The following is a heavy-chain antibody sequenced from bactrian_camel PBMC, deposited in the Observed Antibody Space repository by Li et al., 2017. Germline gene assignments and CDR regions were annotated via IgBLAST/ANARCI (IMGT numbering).Heavy chain of an antibody. CDR3: AAEGMSLWDGERGYCVGSLYSF. V-gene: IGHV3S53*01. CDR2: IDSTGCT. D-gene: IGHD4*01. Sequence: VQLVESGGGSVHPGGSLRLSCAAPGYAYSCYYIGCFRQACGKEREGVADIDSTGCTTYADSVKGRFTISKDNAKNTLYLQMNSLKPEDTAMYYCAAEGMSLWDGERGYCVGSLYSFWGQGTQVTVS. J-gene: IGHJ4*01. CDR1: GYAYSCYY.